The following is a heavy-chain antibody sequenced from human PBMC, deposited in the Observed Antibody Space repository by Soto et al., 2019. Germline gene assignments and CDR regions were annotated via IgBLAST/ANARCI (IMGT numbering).Heavy chain of an antibody. CDR3: AREYCSGGSCYSTFDY. V-gene: IGHV1-69*01. Sequence: QVQLVQSGAEVKKPGSSVKVSCKASGGTFSSYAIIWVRQAPGQVLEWMGGIIPIFGTANYAQKFQGRVTITADESTSTAYMELSSLRSEDTAVYYCAREYCSGGSCYSTFDYWGQGTLVSVSS. CDR2: IIPIFGTA. D-gene: IGHD2-15*01. CDR1: GGTFSSYA. J-gene: IGHJ4*02.